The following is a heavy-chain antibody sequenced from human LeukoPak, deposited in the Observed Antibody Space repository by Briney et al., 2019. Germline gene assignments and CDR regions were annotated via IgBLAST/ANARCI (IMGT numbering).Heavy chain of an antibody. J-gene: IGHJ4*02. V-gene: IGHV4-39*01. CDR2: IYYSGST. CDR3: ASEDSSGWYGDY. Sequence: PSVTLSLTCTVSGGSISSSSYYWGWIRQPPGKGLEWIGSIYYSGSTYFNPSLKSRVTISVDTSKNQFSLKLSSVTAADTAVYYCASEDSSGWYGDYWGQGTLVTVSS. CDR1: GGSISSSSYY. D-gene: IGHD6-19*01.